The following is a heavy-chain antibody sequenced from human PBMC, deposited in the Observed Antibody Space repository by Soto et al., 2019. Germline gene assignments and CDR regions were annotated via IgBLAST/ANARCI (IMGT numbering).Heavy chain of an antibody. CDR3: VADRPGGFDY. V-gene: IGHV3-74*01. J-gene: IGHJ4*02. CDR1: GFTFSSYW. CDR2: ISSDGSST. Sequence: EVQLVESGGGLVQPGGSLRLSCAASGFTFSSYWMHWVRQAPGKGLVWVSHISSDGSSTSYADSVKGRFTISRDNAKNTLYLQMNSLRAEDTALYYCVADRPGGFDYWGQGTLVTVSS.